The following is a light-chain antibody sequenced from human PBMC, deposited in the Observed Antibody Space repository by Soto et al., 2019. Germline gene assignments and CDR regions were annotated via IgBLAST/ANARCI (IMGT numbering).Light chain of an antibody. J-gene: IGLJ2*01. Sequence: QSALTQPASVSGSPGQSITISCTGTSSDVGGYNYVSWYQQHPGKAPKLMIYEVSNRPSGVSNRFSGSKSANTASLTISGLQAEDEADYYCSSYTSSNTPVVFGGGTKLTVL. V-gene: IGLV2-14*01. CDR2: EVS. CDR1: SSDVGGYNY. CDR3: SSYTSSNTPVV.